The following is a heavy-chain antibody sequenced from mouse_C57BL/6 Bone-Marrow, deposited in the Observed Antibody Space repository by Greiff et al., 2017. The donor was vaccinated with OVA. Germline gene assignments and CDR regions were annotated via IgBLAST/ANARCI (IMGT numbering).Heavy chain of an antibody. CDR1: GYTFTSYW. J-gene: IGHJ3*01. CDR3: AIYYYGRFAY. CDR2: IHPNSGST. D-gene: IGHD1-1*01. Sequence: VQLQQPGAELVKPGASVKLSCKASGYTFTSYWMHWVKQRPGQGLEWIGMIHPNSGSTNYNEKFKSKATLTVDKSSSTAYTQRSSLTSEDSAVYYCAIYYYGRFAYCCQGTLVTGSA. V-gene: IGHV1-64*01.